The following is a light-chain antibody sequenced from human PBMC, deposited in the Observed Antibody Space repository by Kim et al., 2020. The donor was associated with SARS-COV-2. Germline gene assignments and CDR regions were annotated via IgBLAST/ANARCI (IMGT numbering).Light chain of an antibody. V-gene: IGKV3-20*01. CDR3: QQYGEHTRT. J-gene: IGKJ1*01. Sequence: SPGESATHSYRASQSVRRNDLAWYQQKPGQAPRRLSYTASTRATGIPDRFSGSGSETYFTLTINRLEPEDFAVYYCQQYGEHTRTFGQGTQVDIK. CDR1: QSVRRND. CDR2: TAS.